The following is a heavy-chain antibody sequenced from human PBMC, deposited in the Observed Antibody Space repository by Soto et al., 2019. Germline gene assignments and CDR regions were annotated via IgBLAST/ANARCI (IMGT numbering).Heavy chain of an antibody. J-gene: IGHJ4*02. V-gene: IGHV3-23*01. CDR1: GFTFSSYA. CDR3: AKDLHSSSWYRAYDY. D-gene: IGHD6-13*01. CDR2: ISGSGGST. Sequence: EVQLLESGGGLVQPGGSPRLSCAASGFTFSSYAMSWVRQAPGKGLEWVSAISGSGGSTYYADSVKGRFTISRDNSKNTLYLQMNSLRAEDTAVYYCAKDLHSSSWYRAYDYWGQGTLVTVSS.